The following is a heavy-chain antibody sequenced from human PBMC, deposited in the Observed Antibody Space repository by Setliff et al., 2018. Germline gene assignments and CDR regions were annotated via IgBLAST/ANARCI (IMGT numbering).Heavy chain of an antibody. CDR3: ARGAIYNYVSSAYFDL. Sequence: ASVKVSCKASGYTFSDYYMYWVRQAPGQGLEWMGWINPKSGGAHYAQKFRGRVTMSRETSISTDYMELSRLTSDDTAVYYCARGAIYNYVSSAYFDLWGQVSMVTVSS. CDR1: GYTFSDYY. V-gene: IGHV1-2*02. D-gene: IGHD3-22*01. CDR2: INPKSGGA. J-gene: IGHJ3*01.